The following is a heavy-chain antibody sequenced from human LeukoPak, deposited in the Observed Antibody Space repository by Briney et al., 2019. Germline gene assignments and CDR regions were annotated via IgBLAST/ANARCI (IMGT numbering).Heavy chain of an antibody. Sequence: PSETLSLTCTVSGGSMSPYHWGWIRQPPGKGLEWTGYIYYSGSTNYNPSLKSRVTISVDTSKNQFSLKLSSVTAADTAVYYCARGSVSSGYYSDDYWGQGTLVTVSS. CDR1: GGSMSPYH. D-gene: IGHD3-22*01. V-gene: IGHV4-59*01. CDR3: ARGSVSSGYYSDDY. J-gene: IGHJ4*02. CDR2: IYYSGST.